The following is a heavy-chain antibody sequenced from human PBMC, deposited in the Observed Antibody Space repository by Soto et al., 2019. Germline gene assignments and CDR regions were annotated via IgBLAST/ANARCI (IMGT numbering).Heavy chain of an antibody. J-gene: IGHJ4*02. CDR3: AKGLSRYCSSTSCPWGYYFDY. V-gene: IGHV3-23*01. D-gene: IGHD2-2*01. CDR2: ISGSGGST. CDR1: GFTFSSYA. Sequence: GGSLRLSCAASGFTFSSYAMSWVRQAPGKGLEWVSAISGSGGSTYYADSVKGRFTISRDNSKNTLYLQMNSLRAEDTAVYYCAKGLSRYCSSTSCPWGYYFDYWGQGTLVTVSS.